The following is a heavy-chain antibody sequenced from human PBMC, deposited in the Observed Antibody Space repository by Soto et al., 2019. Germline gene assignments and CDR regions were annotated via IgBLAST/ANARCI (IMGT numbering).Heavy chain of an antibody. Sequence: PGESLKISCKVSGYSFTSYWISWVRQMPGKGLEWMGRIDPSDSYTNYSPSFQGHVTISADKSISTAYLQWSSLKASDTAMYYCAREQQLVRDYYYYGMDVWGQGTTVTVSS. D-gene: IGHD6-13*01. CDR3: AREQQLVRDYYYYGMDV. V-gene: IGHV5-10-1*01. CDR1: GYSFTSYW. CDR2: IDPSDSYT. J-gene: IGHJ6*02.